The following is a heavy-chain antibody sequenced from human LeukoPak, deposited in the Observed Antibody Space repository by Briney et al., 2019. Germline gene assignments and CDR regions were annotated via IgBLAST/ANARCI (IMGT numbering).Heavy chain of an antibody. D-gene: IGHD2-2*01. CDR2: MNPNSGNT. CDR1: GYTFASYD. J-gene: IGHJ5*02. CDR3: ARERVVPATNWFDP. V-gene: IGHV1-8*01. Sequence: ASVKVSCKASGYTFASYDINWVRQATGQGLEWMGWMNPNSGNTGYAQKFQGRVTMTRNTSISTAYMELSSLRSEDTAVYYCARERVVPATNWFDPWGQGTLVTVSS.